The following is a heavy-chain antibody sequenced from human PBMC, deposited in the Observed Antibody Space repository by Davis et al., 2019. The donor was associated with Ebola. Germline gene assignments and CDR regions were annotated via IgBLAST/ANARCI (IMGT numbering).Heavy chain of an antibody. J-gene: IGHJ3*02. V-gene: IGHV3-48*03. D-gene: IGHD6-6*01. CDR3: AKDRYSSSFDAFDI. Sequence: GESLKISCAASGFTFSSYEMNWVRQAPGKGLEWVSYISSSGSTIYYADSVKGRFTISRDNAKNSLYLQMNSLRAEDTALYYCAKDRYSSSFDAFDIWGQGTMVTVSS. CDR2: ISSSGSTI. CDR1: GFTFSSYE.